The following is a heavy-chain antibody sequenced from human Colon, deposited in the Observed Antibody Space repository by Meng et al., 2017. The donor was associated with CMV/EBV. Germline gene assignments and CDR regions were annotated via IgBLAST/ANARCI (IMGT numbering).Heavy chain of an antibody. J-gene: IGHJ4*01. D-gene: IGHD6-13*01. V-gene: IGHV4-61*08. CDR2: VYYNGNT. CDR1: GDSVTSDGFY. Sequence: SETLSLTCSVSGDSVTSDGFYWSWIRQAPGKGLEWIGYVYYNGNTNYNASLQSRVTISLDMSTNQFSLRLTSVTAADTAVYYCATTTPAAGTFYLEYWGQGRLVTVPQ. CDR3: ATTTPAAGTFYLEY.